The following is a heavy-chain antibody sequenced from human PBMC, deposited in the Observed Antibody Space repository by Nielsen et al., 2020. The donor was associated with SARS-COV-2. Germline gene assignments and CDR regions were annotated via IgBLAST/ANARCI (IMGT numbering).Heavy chain of an antibody. CDR2: IIPIFGTA. CDR3: ARNYGSVYYFDY. V-gene: IGHV1-69*13. CDR1: GGTFSSYA. Sequence: SVKVSCKASGGTFSSYAISWVRQAPGQGLEWMGGIIPIFGTANYAQKFQGRVTITADESTSTAYMELSSLRSEDTAVYYCARNYGSVYYFDYWGQGTLVTVSS. J-gene: IGHJ4*02. D-gene: IGHD3-10*01.